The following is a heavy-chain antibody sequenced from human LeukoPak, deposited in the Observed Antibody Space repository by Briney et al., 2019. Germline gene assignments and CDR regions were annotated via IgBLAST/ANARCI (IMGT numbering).Heavy chain of an antibody. V-gene: IGHV5-51*01. CDR2: IYPGDSDSDI. CDR3: ARHRRSRRHAYCNGFDY. Sequence: GESLKISCKGSGYSFSNFWIAWVRQVPGKGLELMGIIYPGDSDSDIRYSPSFRGQVTISADKSSNTAWLQWSSLKASDTAIYYCARHRRSRRHAYCNGFDYWGQGTLVIVSS. CDR1: GYSFSNFW. D-gene: IGHD2/OR15-2a*01. J-gene: IGHJ4*02.